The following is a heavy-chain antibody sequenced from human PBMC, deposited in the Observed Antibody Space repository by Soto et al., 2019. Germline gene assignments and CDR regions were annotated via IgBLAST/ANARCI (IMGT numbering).Heavy chain of an antibody. CDR2: ISSSGTTT. CDR3: ARGDLRFLQGIDS. D-gene: IGHD3-3*01. J-gene: IGHJ5*01. Sequence: PGGSLRLSCAASGFTFSDYYINWIRQGPGKGLEWLATISSSGTTTFYAESVKGRFTISRDNAKNSVFLQMNSLGDDDTAVYYCARGDLRFLQGIDSWGQGTLVTVSS. CDR1: GFTFSDYY. V-gene: IGHV3-11*01.